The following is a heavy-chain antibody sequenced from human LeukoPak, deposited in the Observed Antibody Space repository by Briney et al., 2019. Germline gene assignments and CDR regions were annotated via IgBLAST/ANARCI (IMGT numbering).Heavy chain of an antibody. V-gene: IGHV3-49*04. D-gene: IGHD3-3*01. CDR3: TRVLRFDDFSSGYCLDY. CDR2: IRSKAYGGTT. CDR1: GFTFGDYA. Sequence: GGSLRLSCTASGFTFGDYAMSWVRQAPGKGREWVGFIRSKAYGGTTEYAASVKGRFTISRDDSKSIAYLQMNSLKTEDTAVYYCTRVLRFDDFSSGYCLDYWGQGTLVTVSS. J-gene: IGHJ4*02.